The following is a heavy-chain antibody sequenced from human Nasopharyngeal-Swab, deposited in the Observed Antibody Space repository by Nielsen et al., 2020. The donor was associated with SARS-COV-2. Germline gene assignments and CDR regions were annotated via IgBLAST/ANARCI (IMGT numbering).Heavy chain of an antibody. D-gene: IGHD3-22*01. CDR3: ARYDDYYDSSGYAY. J-gene: IGHJ4*02. CDR1: GFTFTNYA. V-gene: IGHV3-23*01. CDR2: INPGSGT. Sequence: GESLKISCAASGFTFTNYALGWVRQAPGKGLEWVSNINPGSGTYYADSVQGRFTTSRDNSKNMLYLQMNSLRAEDTAVYYCARYDDYYDSSGYAYWGQGTLVTVSS.